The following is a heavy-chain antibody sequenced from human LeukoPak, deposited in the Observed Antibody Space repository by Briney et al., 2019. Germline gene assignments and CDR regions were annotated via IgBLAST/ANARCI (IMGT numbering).Heavy chain of an antibody. D-gene: IGHD6-19*01. Sequence: GGSLRLSCAASGSTFDDYAMHWVRQAPGKGLEWVSLISGDGGSTYYADSVKGRFTISRDYSKNSLYLQMNSLRTEDTALYYCAKDRYSSGWEFDYWGQGTLVTVSS. J-gene: IGHJ4*02. V-gene: IGHV3-43*02. CDR3: AKDRYSSGWEFDY. CDR2: ISGDGGST. CDR1: GSTFDDYA.